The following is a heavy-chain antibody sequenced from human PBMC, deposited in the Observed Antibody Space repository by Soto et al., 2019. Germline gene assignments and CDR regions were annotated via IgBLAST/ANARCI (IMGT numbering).Heavy chain of an antibody. V-gene: IGHV1-18*01. CDR1: GYTFTSYG. CDR2: ISAYNGNT. CDR3: ARAGAVAGTTNWFDP. D-gene: IGHD6-19*01. Sequence: GASVKVSCKASGYTFTSYGISWVRQAPGQGLEWMGWISAYNGNTNYAQKLQGRVTMTTDTSTSTAYMELRSLRSDDTAVYYCARAGAVAGTTNWFDPWGQGTLVTVSS. J-gene: IGHJ5*02.